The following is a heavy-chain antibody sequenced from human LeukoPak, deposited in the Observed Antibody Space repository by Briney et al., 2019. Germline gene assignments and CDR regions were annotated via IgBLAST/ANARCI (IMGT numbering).Heavy chain of an antibody. CDR1: GGSVRSYY. Sequence: SETLSLTCTASGGSVRSYYWSWIRQPPGEGLEWIAYIHNSGGTNYNPSLKSRVTISVDTSKNQFSLKLRSVTAADTAVYYCVRDWEGFNFDIWGQGTMVTVSS. CDR2: IHNSGGT. CDR3: VRDWEGFNFDI. D-gene: IGHD1-26*01. V-gene: IGHV4-59*02. J-gene: IGHJ3*02.